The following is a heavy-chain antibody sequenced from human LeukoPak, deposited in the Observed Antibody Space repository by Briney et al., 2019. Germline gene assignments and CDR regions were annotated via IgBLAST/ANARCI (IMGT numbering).Heavy chain of an antibody. D-gene: IGHD3-22*01. V-gene: IGHV3-15*07. Sequence: GGSLRLSCATSGFTFSNAWMNWVRQAPGKGLEWVGRIRSNPDGGTIDYAAPVKGRFTLSRGDSKTTLYLQMNSLQTEDTAVYYCATDFYDSTWGQGTLVTVSS. CDR2: IRSNPDGGTI. CDR3: ATDFYDST. J-gene: IGHJ5*02. CDR1: GFTFSNAW.